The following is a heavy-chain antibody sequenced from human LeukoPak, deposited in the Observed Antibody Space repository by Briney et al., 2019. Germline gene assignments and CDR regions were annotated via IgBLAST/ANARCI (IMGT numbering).Heavy chain of an antibody. CDR3: ARAPRITMIVVAIDY. D-gene: IGHD3-22*01. Sequence: ASVKVSCKASGYTFTSYGISWVRQAPGQGLEWMGWISAYNGNTSYAQKLQGRVTMTTDTSTSTAYMELRSLRSDDTAVYYCARAPRITMIVVAIDYWGQGTLVTVSS. CDR2: ISAYNGNT. CDR1: GYTFTSYG. V-gene: IGHV1-18*01. J-gene: IGHJ4*02.